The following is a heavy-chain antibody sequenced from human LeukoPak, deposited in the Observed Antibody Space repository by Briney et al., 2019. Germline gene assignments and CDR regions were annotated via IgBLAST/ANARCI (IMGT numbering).Heavy chain of an antibody. Sequence: SETLSLTCAVYGGSFSDYYWSWIRQPPGKGLEWIGEINHSGSTNYNPSLKSRVTISVDTSKNQFSLKLSSVTAADTAVYYCARLTADYWGQRTLVTVSS. D-gene: IGHD3-9*01. CDR2: INHSGST. V-gene: IGHV4-34*01. CDR1: GGSFSDYY. CDR3: ARLTADY. J-gene: IGHJ4*02.